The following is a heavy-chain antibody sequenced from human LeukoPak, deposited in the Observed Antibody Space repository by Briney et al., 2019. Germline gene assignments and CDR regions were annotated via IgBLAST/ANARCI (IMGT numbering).Heavy chain of an antibody. V-gene: IGHV1-2*02. Sequence: ASVKVSCKASGYTFTSYGISWVRQAPGQGLEWMGWINPNSGGTNYAQKFQGRVTMTRDTSISTAYMELSRLRSDDTAVYYCARGYCGGDCPTDYWGQGTLVTVSS. J-gene: IGHJ4*02. CDR1: GYTFTSYG. CDR3: ARGYCGGDCPTDY. D-gene: IGHD2-21*01. CDR2: INPNSGGT.